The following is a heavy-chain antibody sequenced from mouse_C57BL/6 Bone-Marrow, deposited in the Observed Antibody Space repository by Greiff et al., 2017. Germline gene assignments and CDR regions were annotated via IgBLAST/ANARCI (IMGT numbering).Heavy chain of an antibody. J-gene: IGHJ2*01. V-gene: IGHV1-80*01. CDR3: ARSRWSYYFDY. Sequence: QVQLQQSGAELVKPGASVKISCKASGYAFSSYWMNWVKQRPGKGLEWIGQIYPGDGDTNYNGKFKGKATLTADKSSSTAYMQLSSLTSEDSSVYFCARSRWSYYFDYWGQGTTLTVSS. CDR2: IYPGDGDT. CDR1: GYAFSSYW. D-gene: IGHD2-3*01.